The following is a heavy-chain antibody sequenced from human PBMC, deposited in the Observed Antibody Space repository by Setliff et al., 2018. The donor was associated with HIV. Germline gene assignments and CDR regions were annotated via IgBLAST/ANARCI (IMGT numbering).Heavy chain of an antibody. CDR2: VYPGDSVT. Sequence: PGESLKISCKASGYVFTNYWIGWVRQMPGKGLEWIGVVYPGDSVTRHGPSFQGQVSISADRSITTAYLQWYSLKASDTAMYYCARQSGDYTVTTYYMDVWGKGTTVTVSS. J-gene: IGHJ6*03. V-gene: IGHV5-51*01. D-gene: IGHD4-17*01. CDR1: GYVFTNYW. CDR3: ARQSGDYTVTTYYMDV.